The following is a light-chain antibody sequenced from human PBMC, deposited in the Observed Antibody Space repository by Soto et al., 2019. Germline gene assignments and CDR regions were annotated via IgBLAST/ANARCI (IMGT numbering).Light chain of an antibody. CDR1: QSISSL. V-gene: IGKV1-5*03. CDR2: KAS. Sequence: DIEMLQSPSPLSASVGDRVTITCRASQSISSLLAWYQQKPWRAPTLLLYKASTLESGVPSRFSGSGSGTAFSVTISSLQTDDCAAEYCQHYNSYPLTFGQATRLEIK. J-gene: IGKJ5*01. CDR3: QHYNSYPLT.